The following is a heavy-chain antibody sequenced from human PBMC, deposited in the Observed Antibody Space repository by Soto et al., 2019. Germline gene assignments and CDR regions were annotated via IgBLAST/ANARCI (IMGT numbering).Heavy chain of an antibody. CDR1: GGSTSSGNYY. CDR3: ARDDGSGSSH. Sequence: QVQLQESGPGLVKPSQTLTLTCNVSGGSTSSGNYYWSWIRQPPGKGLEWIAYISYTGSTYYSPSLKSRVTISVDASKNQFSLRLSSVTAADTAVYYCARDDGSGSSHWGQGTLLTVSS. J-gene: IGHJ4*02. CDR2: ISYTGST. D-gene: IGHD3-10*01. V-gene: IGHV4-30-4*01.